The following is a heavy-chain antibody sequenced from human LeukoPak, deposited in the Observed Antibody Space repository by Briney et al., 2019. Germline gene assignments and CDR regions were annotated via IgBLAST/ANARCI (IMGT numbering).Heavy chain of an antibody. Sequence: PSETLSLTCNVSGGSLSSHYCSWIRQAPGQGLEWIGFIYSGGSTTYNPSLKSRVSISADTSKNQFSLKMTSLTAADTAVYYCARGRGPLRVEFGDWGQGALVTVSS. CDR1: GGSLSSHY. CDR2: IYSGGST. V-gene: IGHV4-4*09. D-gene: IGHD3-16*01. CDR3: ARGRGPLRVEFGD. J-gene: IGHJ4*02.